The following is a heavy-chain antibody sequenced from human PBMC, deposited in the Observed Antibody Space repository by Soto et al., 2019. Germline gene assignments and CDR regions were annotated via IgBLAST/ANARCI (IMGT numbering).Heavy chain of an antibody. J-gene: IGHJ6*02. CDR2: INSDGSST. CDR1: GFTFSSYW. CDR3: ARDLLHGAYYYYYGMDV. D-gene: IGHD4-17*01. Sequence: EVQLVESGGGLVQPGGSLRLSCAASGFTFSSYWMHWVRQAPGKGLVWVSRINSDGSSTSYADSVKGRFTISRDNAKNTLYLQMNSMRAEDTAVYYCARDLLHGAYYYYYGMDVWGQGTTVTVSS. V-gene: IGHV3-74*01.